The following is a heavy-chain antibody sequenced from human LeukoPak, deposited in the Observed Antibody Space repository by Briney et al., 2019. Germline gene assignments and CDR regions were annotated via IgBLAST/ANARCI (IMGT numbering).Heavy chain of an antibody. CDR2: ISWNSGSI. D-gene: IGHD6-13*01. J-gene: IGHJ3*02. Sequence: PGGSLRLSCAASGFTFDDYAMQWVRQAPGKGLEWVSGISWNSGSIGYADSVKGRFTISRDNAKNSLYLQMNSLRAEGTALYYCAKVLSSSWYRDAFDIWGQGTMVTVSS. CDR1: GFTFDDYA. CDR3: AKVLSSSWYRDAFDI. V-gene: IGHV3-9*01.